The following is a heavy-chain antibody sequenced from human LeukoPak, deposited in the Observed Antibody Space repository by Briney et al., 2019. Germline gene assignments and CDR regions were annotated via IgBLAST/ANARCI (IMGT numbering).Heavy chain of an antibody. CDR2: IRFDGSNK. CDR3: AKGLDRVWFSIDY. Sequence: PGGSLRLSCSASGFTFSSYGMHWVRQAPGKGLEWVAFIRFDGSNKYYADSVKGRFTISRDNSKNTLYLQMSSLRAEDTAVYYCAKGLDRVWFSIDYWGQGTLVTVSS. V-gene: IGHV3-30*02. D-gene: IGHD3-10*01. CDR1: GFTFSSYG. J-gene: IGHJ4*02.